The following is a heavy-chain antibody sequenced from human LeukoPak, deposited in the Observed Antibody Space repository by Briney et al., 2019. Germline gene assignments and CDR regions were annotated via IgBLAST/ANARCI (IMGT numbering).Heavy chain of an antibody. CDR1: GFTFSSYW. Sequence: SGGSLRLSCAASGFTFSSYWMHWVRHAPGKGLVWVSRINSDGSSTSYADSVKGRFTISRDNSKNTLYLQMNSLRAEDTAVYYCAKAPYYYYYMDVWGKGTTVTVSS. CDR3: AKAPYYYYYMDV. CDR2: INSDGSST. J-gene: IGHJ6*03. V-gene: IGHV3-74*01.